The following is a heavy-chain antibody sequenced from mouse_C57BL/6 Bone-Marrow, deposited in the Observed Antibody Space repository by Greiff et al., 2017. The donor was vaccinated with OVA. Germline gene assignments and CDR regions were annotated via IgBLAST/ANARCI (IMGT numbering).Heavy chain of an antibody. CDR2: ISSGSSTI. D-gene: IGHD2-1*01. V-gene: IGHV5-17*01. CDR3: ARRTYGNYGFYWYFDV. J-gene: IGHJ1*03. CDR1: GFTFSDYG. Sequence: EVKLVESGGGLVKPGGSLKLSCAASGFTFSDYGMHWVRQAPEKGLEWVAYISSGSSTIYYADTVKGRFTIARDNAKNTLFLQMTSLRSEDTAMYYCARRTYGNYGFYWYFDVWGTGTTVTVSS.